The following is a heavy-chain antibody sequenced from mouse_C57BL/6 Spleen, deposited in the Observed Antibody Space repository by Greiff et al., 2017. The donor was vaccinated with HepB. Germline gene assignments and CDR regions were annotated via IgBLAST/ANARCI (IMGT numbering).Heavy chain of an antibody. CDR1: GYTFTSYW. CDR2: IYPGSGST. Sequence: QVQLQQPGAELVKPGASVKMSCMASGYTFTSYWITWVKQRPGQGLEWIGDIYPGSGSTNYNEKFKSKATLTVDTSSSTAYMQLSSLTSEDSAVYYCAREGDYGGYYAMDYWGQGTSVTVSS. D-gene: IGHD2-4*01. CDR3: AREGDYGGYYAMDY. V-gene: IGHV1-55*01. J-gene: IGHJ4*01.